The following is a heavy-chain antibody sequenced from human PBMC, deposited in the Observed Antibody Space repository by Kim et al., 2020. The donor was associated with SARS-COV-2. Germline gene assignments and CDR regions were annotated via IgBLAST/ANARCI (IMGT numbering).Heavy chain of an antibody. J-gene: IGHJ4*02. CDR2: IYYSGST. D-gene: IGHD6-13*01. Sequence: SETLSLTCTVSGGSISSGGYYWSWIRQHPGKGLEWIGYIYYSGSTYYNPSLKSRVTISVDTSKNQFSLKLSSVTAADTAVYYCARAREYGQQLVSVSFDDWGQGTLVTVSS. V-gene: IGHV4-31*03. CDR3: ARAREYGQQLVSVSFDD. CDR1: GGSISSGGYY.